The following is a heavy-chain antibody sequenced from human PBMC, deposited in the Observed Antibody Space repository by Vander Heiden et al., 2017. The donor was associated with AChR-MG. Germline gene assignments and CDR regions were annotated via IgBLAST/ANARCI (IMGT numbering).Heavy chain of an antibody. CDR2: IYYSGST. J-gene: IGHJ4*02. Sequence: QLQLQESGPGLVKPSETLSLTCTFSGCSISSSSYYWGWIRQPPGKGLEWIGSIYYSGSTYYNPSLKSRVTISVDTSKNQFSLKLSSVTAADTAVYYCASGEVVGATNLVNWGQGTLVTVSS. V-gene: IGHV4-39*01. D-gene: IGHD1-26*01. CDR3: ASGEVVGATNLVN. CDR1: GCSISSSSYY.